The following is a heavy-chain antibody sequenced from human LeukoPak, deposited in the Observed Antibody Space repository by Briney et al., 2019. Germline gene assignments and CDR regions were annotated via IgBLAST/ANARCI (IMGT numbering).Heavy chain of an antibody. CDR3: ARDTRSRASRAPLAGLTDYYYYYGMDV. J-gene: IGHJ6*02. Sequence: SQTLSLTCTVSGGSVSSGSYYWSWIRQPPGKGLEWIGYIYYSGSTNYNPSLKSRVTISVDTSKNQFSLKLSSVTAADTAVYYCARDTRSRASRAPLAGLTDYYYYYGMDVWGQGTTVTVSS. V-gene: IGHV4-61*01. CDR2: IYYSGST. CDR1: GGSVSSGSYY. D-gene: IGHD1-26*01.